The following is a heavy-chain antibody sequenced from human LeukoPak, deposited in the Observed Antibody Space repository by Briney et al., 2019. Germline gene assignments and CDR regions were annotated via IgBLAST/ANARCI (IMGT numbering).Heavy chain of an antibody. CDR1: GFTFSSYS. CDR3: ARMKSIVGATTRGGAFDI. V-gene: IGHV3-21*01. D-gene: IGHD1-26*01. Sequence: GGSLRLSCAASGFTFSSYSMNWVRQAPGKGLEWVSSISSSSSYIYYADSVKGRFTISRDNAKNSLYLQMNSLRAEDTAVYYCARMKSIVGATTRGGAFDIWGQGTMVTVSS. CDR2: ISSSSSYI. J-gene: IGHJ3*02.